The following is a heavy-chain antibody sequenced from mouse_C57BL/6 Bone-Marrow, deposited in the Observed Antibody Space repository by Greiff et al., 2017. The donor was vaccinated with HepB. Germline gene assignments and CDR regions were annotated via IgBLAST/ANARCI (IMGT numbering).Heavy chain of an antibody. Sequence: EVQLQQSGTVLARPGASVKMSCKTSGYTFTSYWMHWVKQRPGQGLEWIGAIYPGNSDTSYNQKFKGKAKLTAVTSASTAYMELSSLTNEDSAVYYCTGIGYSNHEAWFAYWGQGTLVTVSA. J-gene: IGHJ3*01. CDR3: TGIGYSNHEAWFAY. D-gene: IGHD2-5*01. CDR1: GYTFTSYW. V-gene: IGHV1-5*01. CDR2: IYPGNSDT.